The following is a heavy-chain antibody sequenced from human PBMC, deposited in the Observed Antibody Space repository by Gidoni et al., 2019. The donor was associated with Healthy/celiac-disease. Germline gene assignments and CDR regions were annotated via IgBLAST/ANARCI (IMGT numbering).Heavy chain of an antibody. Sequence: QVQLQESGPGLVKPSETLSLTCTVSGASIRSSYWSCIRQPPGKGLEWIGYIDYSGSTNYNPPLKSRVTISVDTSKNQFSLKLSSVTAADTAVYYCAASETGGSGSYYPSYFDYWGQGTLVTVSS. J-gene: IGHJ4*02. CDR3: AASETGGSGSYYPSYFDY. CDR2: IDYSGST. V-gene: IGHV4-59*08. D-gene: IGHD3-10*01. CDR1: GASIRSSY.